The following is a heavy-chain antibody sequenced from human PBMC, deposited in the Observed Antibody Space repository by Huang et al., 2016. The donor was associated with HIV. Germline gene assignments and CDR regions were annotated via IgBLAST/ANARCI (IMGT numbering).Heavy chain of an antibody. Sequence: QVHLVQSGAEVKKPGSSVKVSCKASGDSFTSLPINWVRQAPGQGLEWMGGLVPSLVAAHYAQKCRGRVTMAADESISTSYMELSRLRSDDTAMYYWATSTPMLGESGGWSGKVVITENVPYVDWGQGTLVTVSS. CDR3: ATSTPMLGESGGWSGKVVITENVPYVD. D-gene: IGHD3-22*01. J-gene: IGHJ4*02. CDR2: LVPSLVAA. V-gene: IGHV1-69*01. CDR1: GDSFTSLP.